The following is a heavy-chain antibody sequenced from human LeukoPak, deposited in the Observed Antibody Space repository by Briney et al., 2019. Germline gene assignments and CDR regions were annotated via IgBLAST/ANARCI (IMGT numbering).Heavy chain of an antibody. CDR2: IYDGGAT. V-gene: IGHV3-66*02. CDR1: GFTVSSYY. CDR3: ARVGTGENTSSYYYFDC. D-gene: IGHD3-22*01. Sequence: PGGSLRLSCAASGFTVSSYYMSWVRQAPGKGLEWVSVIYDGGATYHADSVKGRFTISRDTSKNTVYLQMNSLRPEDTAVYYCARVGTGENTSSYYYFDCWGQGTLVTVSS. J-gene: IGHJ4*02.